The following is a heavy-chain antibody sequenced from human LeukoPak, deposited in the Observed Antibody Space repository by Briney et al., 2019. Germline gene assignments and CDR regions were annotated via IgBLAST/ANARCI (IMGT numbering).Heavy chain of an antibody. V-gene: IGHV4-30-2*01. CDR1: GGSISSGGYS. CDR2: IYHSGST. CDR3: ARVRLSYYYMDV. Sequence: PSQTLSLTCAVSGGSISSGGYSWSWIRQPPGKGLEWIGYIYHSGSTYYNPSLKSRVTISVDRSKNQFSLKLSSVTAADTAVYYCARVRLSYYYMDVWGKGTTVTVSS. D-gene: IGHD2/OR15-2a*01. J-gene: IGHJ6*03.